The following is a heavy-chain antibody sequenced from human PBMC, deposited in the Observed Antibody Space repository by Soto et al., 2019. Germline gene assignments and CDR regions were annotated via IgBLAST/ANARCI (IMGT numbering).Heavy chain of an antibody. CDR1: GFTFSNAW. Sequence: EVQLVESGGGLVKPGGSLRLSCAASGFTFSNAWMSWVRQAPGKGLEWGGRIKSKTDGGTTDYAAPVKGRFTISRDDSKHTLYLQMNSLKTEDTAVYYCTTDSPSYYYDSSGYYTSAFDYWGQGTLVTVSS. CDR2: IKSKTDGGTT. V-gene: IGHV3-15*01. CDR3: TTDSPSYYYDSSGYYTSAFDY. D-gene: IGHD3-22*01. J-gene: IGHJ4*02.